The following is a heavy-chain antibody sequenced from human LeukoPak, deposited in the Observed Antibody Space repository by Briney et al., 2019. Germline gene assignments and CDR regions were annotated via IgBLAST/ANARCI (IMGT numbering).Heavy chain of an antibody. CDR3: AKPFAIFGVAEDYYHYMDV. CDR1: GFSFGNHA. CDR2: VSGSGDTT. J-gene: IGHJ6*03. D-gene: IGHD3-3*01. V-gene: IGHV3-23*01. Sequence: GGSLRLSCAASGFSFGNHAMIWVRQAAGKGLEWVSVVSGSGDTTHYADSVRGRFTAFRDNSKNTLFLLLDSLRAEDTAVYYCAKPFAIFGVAEDYYHYMDVWGKGTTVTVSS.